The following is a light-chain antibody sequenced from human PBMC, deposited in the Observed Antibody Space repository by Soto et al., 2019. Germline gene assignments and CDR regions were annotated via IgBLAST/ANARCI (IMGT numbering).Light chain of an antibody. CDR1: SSDVGGYMY. Sequence: QSALTQPASVSGSPGQSVTISCTGTSSDVGGYMYVSWYQQHPNRAPKLIIYDVANRPSGVSNRFSGSKSGDTASLTISGLQADDEANYYCSSYTSNDVVFGGGTQLTVL. CDR2: DVA. J-gene: IGLJ2*01. V-gene: IGLV2-14*03. CDR3: SSYTSNDVV.